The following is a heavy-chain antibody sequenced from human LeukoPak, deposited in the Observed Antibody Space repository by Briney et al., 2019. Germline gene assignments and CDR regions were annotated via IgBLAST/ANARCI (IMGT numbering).Heavy chain of an antibody. CDR1: GFTFSSYG. CDR3: AKDLRKITMVRGVIVYYYYGMDV. CDR2: ISYDRSNK. D-gene: IGHD3-10*01. Sequence: HPGGSLRLSCAASGFTFSSYGMHWVRQAPGEGLEWVAVISYDRSNKYYADSVKGRFTISRDNSKNTLYLQMNSLRAEDTAVYYCAKDLRKITMVRGVIVYYYYGMDVWGQGTTVTVSS. V-gene: IGHV3-30*18. J-gene: IGHJ6*02.